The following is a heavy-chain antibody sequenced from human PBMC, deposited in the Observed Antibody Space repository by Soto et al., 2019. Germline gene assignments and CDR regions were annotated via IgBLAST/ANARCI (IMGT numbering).Heavy chain of an antibody. V-gene: IGHV3-7*05. Sequence: EVQLVESGGGLVQPGGSLRLSCAASGFTFSSYWMSWVRQAPGKGLEWVANIKQDESEKYYVESVKGRFTISRDNAKISLYLQMKSLRAEDTAVYYCAKEGVSTALDVWGQGTTVTVSS. CDR2: IKQDESEK. CDR3: AKEGVSTALDV. CDR1: GFTFSSYW. D-gene: IGHD2-8*01. J-gene: IGHJ6*02.